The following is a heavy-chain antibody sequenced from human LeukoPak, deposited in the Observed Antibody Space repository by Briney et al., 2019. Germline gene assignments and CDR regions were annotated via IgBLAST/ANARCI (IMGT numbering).Heavy chain of an antibody. J-gene: IGHJ4*02. CDR3: ARDKTPGIAVAATDY. V-gene: IGHV1-18*01. CDR1: GYTFTSYG. Sequence: ASVKVSCKASGYTFTSYGISWVRQAPGQGLEWMGWISAYNGNTNYAQKLQGRVTMTTDTSTSTAYMELRSLRSDDTAVYYCARDKTPGIAVAATDYWGQGTLVTVSP. D-gene: IGHD6-19*01. CDR2: ISAYNGNT.